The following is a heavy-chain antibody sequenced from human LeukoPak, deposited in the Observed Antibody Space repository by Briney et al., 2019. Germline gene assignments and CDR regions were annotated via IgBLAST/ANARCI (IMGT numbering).Heavy chain of an antibody. CDR2: IKQDGSEK. V-gene: IGHV3-7*01. J-gene: IGHJ6*03. D-gene: IGHD3-3*01. Sequence: PGGSLRLSCAASGFTFSSYWMSWVRQAPGKGLEWVANIKQDGSEKYYVDSVKGRFTISRDNAKNSLYLQMNSLRAEDTAVYYCARCLDPHYDFWSGIGHYYYYMDVWGKGTTVTVSS. CDR1: GFTFSSYW. CDR3: ARCLDPHYDFWSGIGHYYYYMDV.